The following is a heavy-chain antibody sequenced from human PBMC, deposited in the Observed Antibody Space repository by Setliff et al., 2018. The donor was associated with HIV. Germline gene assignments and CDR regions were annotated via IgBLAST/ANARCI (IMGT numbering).Heavy chain of an antibody. CDR3: ASARIPTGGTSTSLDY. CDR2: FDPEDGET. CDR1: GYSLTDLS. J-gene: IGHJ4*02. Sequence: ASVKVSCKVSGYSLTDLSIHWVRQAPGKGLEWMGGFDPEDGETVYAQKLQGRFTISRDDSKNTVFLQLNTLRPEDTAVYYCASARIPTGGTSTSLDYWGQGALVTVSS. D-gene: IGHD1-1*01. V-gene: IGHV1-24*01.